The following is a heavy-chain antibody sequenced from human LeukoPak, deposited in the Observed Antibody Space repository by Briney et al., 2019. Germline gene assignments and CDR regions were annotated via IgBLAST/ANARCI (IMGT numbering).Heavy chain of an antibody. CDR3: TLYYYDSSGYYSPFDY. CDR2: IKSKTDGGTT. J-gene: IGHJ4*02. D-gene: IGHD3-22*01. CDR1: GFTFSNAW. Sequence: GGSLRLSCAASGFTFSNAWMSWVRQAPGKGLEWVGRIKSKTDGGTTDYAAPVKGRFTISRDDSKNTLYLQMNSLKTEDTAVYYCTLYYYDSSGYYSPFDYWGQGTLVTVSS. V-gene: IGHV3-15*01.